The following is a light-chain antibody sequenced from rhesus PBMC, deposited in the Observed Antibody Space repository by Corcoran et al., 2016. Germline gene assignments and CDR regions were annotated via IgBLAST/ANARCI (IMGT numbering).Light chain of an antibody. J-gene: IGKJ3*01. V-gene: IGKV1-25*01. CDR3: QQHDSCPVT. CDR2: DAS. CDR1: QGISKY. Sequence: DIQMTQSPSSLSASVGDTVIITCQASQGISKYLAWYQQRPGKDPKLLIYDASTLQSGVPSRVIGSGSGTEFTLTISSLQPEDFATYYGQQHDSCPVTFGPVTKLDIK.